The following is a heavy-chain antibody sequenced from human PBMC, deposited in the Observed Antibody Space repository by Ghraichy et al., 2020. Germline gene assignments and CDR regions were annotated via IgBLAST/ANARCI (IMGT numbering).Heavy chain of an antibody. D-gene: IGHD3-10*01. Sequence: LTCAASGFTFSSYGMHWVRQAPGKGLEWVAVMWYDGSKKYYADSVKGRFTISRDISKNTLYLQMNSLRAEDTAVYYCARDTDLVTMAFDYWGQGTLVTVSS. CDR3: ARDTDLVTMAFDY. J-gene: IGHJ4*02. V-gene: IGHV3-33*01. CDR1: GFTFSSYG. CDR2: MWYDGSKK.